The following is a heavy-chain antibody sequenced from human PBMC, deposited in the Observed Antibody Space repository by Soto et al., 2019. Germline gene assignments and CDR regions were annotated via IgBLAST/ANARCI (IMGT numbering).Heavy chain of an antibody. CDR1: GYTFIDYY. CDR2: INPKSGGT. D-gene: IGHD3-3*01. J-gene: IGHJ4*02. Sequence: QVQVVQSGTEVKKPGASVKVSCKASGYTFIDYYMHWVRQAPGQGLEWMGWINPKSGGTNYAQKFQGRVTMTRDTSISTAYMELNRLRSDDTAIYYCARGGVTIFGVVDNWGQGTLVTVSP. CDR3: ARGGVTIFGVVDN. V-gene: IGHV1-2*02.